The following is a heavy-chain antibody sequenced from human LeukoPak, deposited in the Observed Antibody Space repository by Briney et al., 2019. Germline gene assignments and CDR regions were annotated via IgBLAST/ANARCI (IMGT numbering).Heavy chain of an antibody. CDR2: INPNSGGT. D-gene: IGHD6-19*01. Sequence: SCAASGFTFTSYYMHWVRQAPGQGLEWMGWINPNSGGTNYAQKFQGRVTMTRDTSISTAYMELSRLRSDDTAVYYCARGGMDGSGWSQYWFDPWGQGTLVTVSS. CDR3: ARGGMDGSGWSQYWFDP. V-gene: IGHV1-2*02. CDR1: GFTFTSYY. J-gene: IGHJ5*02.